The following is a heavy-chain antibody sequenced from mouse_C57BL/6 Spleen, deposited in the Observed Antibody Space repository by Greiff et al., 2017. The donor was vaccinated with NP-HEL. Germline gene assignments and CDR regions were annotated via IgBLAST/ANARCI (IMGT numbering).Heavy chain of an antibody. V-gene: IGHV14-3*01. CDR3: ARGIYYDYDGGYFDV. CDR2: IDPANGNT. J-gene: IGHJ1*03. Sequence: VQLKESVAELVRPGASVKLSCTASGFNIKNTYMHWVKQRPEQGLEWIGRIDPANGNTKYAPKFQGKATITADTSSNTAYLQLSSLTSEDTAIYYGARGIYYDYDGGYFDVWGTGTTVTVSS. D-gene: IGHD2-4*01. CDR1: GFNIKNTY.